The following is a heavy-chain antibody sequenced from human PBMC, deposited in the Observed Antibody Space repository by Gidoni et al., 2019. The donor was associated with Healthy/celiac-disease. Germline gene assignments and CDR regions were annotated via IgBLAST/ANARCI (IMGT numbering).Heavy chain of an antibody. V-gene: IGHV3-11*06. J-gene: IGHJ4*02. Sequence: QVQLVESGGGLVKPGGSLRLSCAASGFTVSDYYMRWIRQAPGKGLEWVSYISSSSSYTNYADSVKGRFTISRDNAKNSLYLQMNSLRAEDTAVYYCARDRYGRGATYYDIGYWGQGTLVTVSS. CDR3: ARDRYGRGATYYDIGY. CDR1: GFTVSDYY. D-gene: IGHD3-9*01. CDR2: ISSSSSYT.